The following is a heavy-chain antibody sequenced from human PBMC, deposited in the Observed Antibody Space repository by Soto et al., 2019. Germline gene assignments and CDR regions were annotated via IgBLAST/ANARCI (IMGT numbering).Heavy chain of an antibody. CDR2: ISYDGSNK. CDR3: AKDRVDCSGGSCYSLDYYYGMDV. V-gene: IGHV3-30*18. D-gene: IGHD2-15*01. Sequence: GGSLRLSCAASGFTFSSYGMHWVRQAPGKGLEWVAVISYDGSNKYYADSVKGRFTISRDNSKNTLYLQMNSLRAEDTAVYYCAKDRVDCSGGSCYSLDYYYGMDVWGQGTTVTVSS. CDR1: GFTFSSYG. J-gene: IGHJ6*02.